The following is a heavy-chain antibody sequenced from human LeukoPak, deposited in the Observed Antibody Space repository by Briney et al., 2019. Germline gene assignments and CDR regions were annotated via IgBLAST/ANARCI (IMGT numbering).Heavy chain of an antibody. V-gene: IGHV4-34*01. CDR3: AGGYSSGWSVDKTFDY. Sequence: PSETLSLTCAVYGGSFSGYYWSWIRQPPGKGLEWIGEINHSGSTNYNPSLKSRVTISVDTSKNQFSLKLSSVTAADTAVYYCAGGYSSGWSVDKTFDYWGQGTLVTVSS. D-gene: IGHD6-19*01. CDR1: GGSFSGYY. J-gene: IGHJ4*02. CDR2: INHSGST.